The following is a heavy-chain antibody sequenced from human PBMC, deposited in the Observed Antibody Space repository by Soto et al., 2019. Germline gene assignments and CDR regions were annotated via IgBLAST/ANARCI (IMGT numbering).Heavy chain of an antibody. V-gene: IGHV1-18*01. D-gene: IGHD6-13*01. J-gene: IGHJ4*02. Sequence: QVQLVQSGAEVKKPGASVKVSCKASGYTFTSYGISWVRQAPGQGLEWMGWISAYNGNTNYAQKLQGRVTMTTDTAESTADMELGGLRSDDAAGDYCAGEEQQTFDYWGQGTLVTVSS. CDR1: GYTFTSYG. CDR2: ISAYNGNT. CDR3: AGEEQQTFDY.